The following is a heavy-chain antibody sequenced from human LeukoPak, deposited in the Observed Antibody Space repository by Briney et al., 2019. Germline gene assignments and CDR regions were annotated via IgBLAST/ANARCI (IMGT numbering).Heavy chain of an antibody. CDR3: ARGYYYYGSGGLDV. CDR2: IYTSGST. D-gene: IGHD3-10*01. Sequence: SETLSLTCTVSGGSISSGSYYWSWIRQPAGKGLEWIGRIYTSGSTNYNPSLKSRVTISVDTSKNQFSLKLSSVTAADTAVYYCARGYYYYGSGGLDVWGEGTTVTISS. CDR1: GGSISSGSYY. V-gene: IGHV4-61*02. J-gene: IGHJ6*04.